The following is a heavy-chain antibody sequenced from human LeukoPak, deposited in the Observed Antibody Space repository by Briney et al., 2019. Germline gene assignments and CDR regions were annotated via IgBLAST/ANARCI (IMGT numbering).Heavy chain of an antibody. CDR1: GFTFSTYA. J-gene: IGHJ4*02. D-gene: IGHD3-16*01. Sequence: GESLRLSCAASGFTFSTYAMTWVRQAPGKGLEWVSGIRDSDDDTNYADSVKGRFTISRDNSKNTLYLQMKSLRAEDTAVYYCAKWRGTWVFDSWGQGTLVTVSS. CDR2: IRDSDDDT. CDR3: AKWRGTWVFDS. V-gene: IGHV3-23*01.